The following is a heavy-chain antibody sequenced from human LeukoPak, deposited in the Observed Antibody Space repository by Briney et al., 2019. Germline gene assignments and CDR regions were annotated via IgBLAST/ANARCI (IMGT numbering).Heavy chain of an antibody. D-gene: IGHD3-22*01. Sequence: PSETLSLTCTVSGGSISSYYWSWIRQPPGKGLEWIGYIYYSGSTNYNPSLKSRVTISVDTSKNQFSLKLSSVTAADTAVYYCAKGGGYYDPLDAFDIWGQGTMVTVSS. CDR2: IYYSGST. J-gene: IGHJ3*02. V-gene: IGHV4-59*08. CDR3: AKGGGYYDPLDAFDI. CDR1: GGSISSYY.